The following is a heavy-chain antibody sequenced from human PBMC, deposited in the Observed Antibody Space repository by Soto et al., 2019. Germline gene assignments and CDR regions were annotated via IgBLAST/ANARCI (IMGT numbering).Heavy chain of an antibody. V-gene: IGHV3-30-3*01. D-gene: IGHD4-17*01. J-gene: IGHJ4*02. CDR3: ARVSTVTTFDY. CDR1: GFTFSSYA. Sequence: GGSLRLSCAASGFTFSSYAMHWVRQAPGKGLEWVAVISYDGSNKYYADSVKGRFTISRDNSKNTLYLQMNGLRAEDTAVYYCARVSTVTTFDYWGQGTLVTVSS. CDR2: ISYDGSNK.